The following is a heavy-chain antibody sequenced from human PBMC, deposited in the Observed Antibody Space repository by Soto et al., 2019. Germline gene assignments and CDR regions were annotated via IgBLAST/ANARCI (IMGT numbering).Heavy chain of an antibody. V-gene: IGHV4-4*07. CDR3: ARXRMDYDSSGYYWRWFDP. J-gene: IGHJ5*02. CDR1: GGSISSYY. Sequence: SETLSLTCTVSGGSISSYYWSWIRQPAGKGLEWIGRIYTSGSTNYKPSLKSRVTMSVDTSKNQFSLKLSSVTAADTAVYYCARXRMDYDSSGYYWRWFDPWGQGTLVTVSS. D-gene: IGHD3-22*01. CDR2: IYTSGST.